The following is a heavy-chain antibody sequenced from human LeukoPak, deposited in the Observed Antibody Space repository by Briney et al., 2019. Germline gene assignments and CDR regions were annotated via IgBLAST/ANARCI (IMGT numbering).Heavy chain of an antibody. V-gene: IGHV4-39*01. Sequence: PSETLSLTCTVSGGSISSSSYYWGWIRQPPGKGLEWIGSIYYSGSTYYNPSLKSRVTMSVDTSKNQFSLKLSSVTAADTAVYYCARQILYTAIDYWGQGTLVTVSS. CDR2: IYYSGST. D-gene: IGHD5-18*01. CDR1: GGSISSSSYY. CDR3: ARQILYTAIDY. J-gene: IGHJ4*02.